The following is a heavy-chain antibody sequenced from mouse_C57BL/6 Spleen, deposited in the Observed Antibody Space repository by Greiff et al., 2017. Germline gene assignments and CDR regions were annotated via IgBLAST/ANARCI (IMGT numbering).Heavy chain of an antibody. D-gene: IGHD1-1*01. V-gene: IGHV1-64*01. J-gene: IGHJ3*01. CDR1: GYTFTSYW. CDR2: IHPNSGST. Sequence: QVQLQQPGAELVKPGASVKLSCKASGYTFTSYWMHWVKQRPGQGLEWIGMIHPNSGSTNYNEKFKSKATLTVDKSSSTAYMQLSSLTSEDSAVYYCARRYYGPAYWGQGTLVTVSA. CDR3: ARRYYGPAY.